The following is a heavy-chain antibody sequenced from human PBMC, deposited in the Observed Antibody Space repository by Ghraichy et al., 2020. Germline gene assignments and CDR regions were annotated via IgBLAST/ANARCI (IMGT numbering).Heavy chain of an antibody. CDR3: ARHQGYCTDMNCSPFDS. D-gene: IGHD2-8*02. CDR2: ITYGGNS. CDR1: GGSISSTSYY. Sequence: SETLSLTCAVSGGSISSTSYYWGWIRQPPGKGLEWIGSITYGGNSYYNPSLKSPVTISVDTSKNHFSLKLTSVAAADTAVYYCARHQGYCTDMNCSPFDSWGQGTSVSVSS. J-gene: IGHJ4*02. V-gene: IGHV4-39*01.